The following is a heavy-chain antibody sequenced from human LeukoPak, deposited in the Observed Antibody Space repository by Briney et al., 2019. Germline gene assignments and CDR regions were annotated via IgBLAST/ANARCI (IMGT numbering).Heavy chain of an antibody. CDR2: IIPIFGTA. Sequence: ASVKVSCKASGGTFSSYAISWVRQAPGQGLEWMGGIIPIFGTANYAQKFQGRVTITTDESTSTAYMELSSLRSEDTAVYYCARDGYYYDSSGYLYYFDYWGQGTLVTVSS. V-gene: IGHV1-69*05. D-gene: IGHD3-22*01. J-gene: IGHJ4*02. CDR1: GGTFSSYA. CDR3: ARDGYYYDSSGYLYYFDY.